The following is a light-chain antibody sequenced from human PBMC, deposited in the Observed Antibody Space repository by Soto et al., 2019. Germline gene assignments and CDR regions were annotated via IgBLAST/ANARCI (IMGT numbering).Light chain of an antibody. CDR1: QSISSE. V-gene: IGKV3-15*01. CDR3: QQGHYWPLS. Sequence: EIVMTQSPATLSVSPGESATLSCRASQSISSELAWYQQKPGQHPRLLIYGASTRATGVPARFTGSGSGSDFTLTISGLQSEYFAVSYCQQGHYWPLSVGQGTRLEI. J-gene: IGKJ2*01. CDR2: GAS.